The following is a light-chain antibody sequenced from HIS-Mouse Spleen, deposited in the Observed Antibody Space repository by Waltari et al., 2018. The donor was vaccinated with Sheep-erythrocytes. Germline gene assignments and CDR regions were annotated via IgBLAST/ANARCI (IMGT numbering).Light chain of an antibody. Sequence: MTQSPATLSVSPGERATLSCRASQSVSSNLSWYQQKPGQAPRLLIYGASTRATGIPARFSGSGSGTEFTLTISSMQSEDFAVYYCQQYNNWPETFGQGTKVEIK. CDR3: QQYNNWPET. J-gene: IGKJ1*01. CDR2: GAS. V-gene: IGKV3-15*01. CDR1: QSVSSN.